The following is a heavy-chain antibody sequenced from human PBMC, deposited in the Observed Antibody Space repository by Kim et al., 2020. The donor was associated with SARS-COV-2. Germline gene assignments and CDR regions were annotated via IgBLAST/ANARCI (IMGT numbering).Heavy chain of an antibody. V-gene: IGHV7-4-1*02. Sequence: VKVSCKASGYTFTSYAMNWVRQAPGQGLEWMGWINTNTGNPTYAQGFTGRFVFSLDTSVSTAYLQISSLKAEDTAVYYCATIRYFDWLGPETYYYYYGMDVWGQGTTVTVSS. CDR2: INTNTGNP. CDR1: GYTFTSYA. CDR3: ATIRYFDWLGPETYYYYYGMDV. J-gene: IGHJ6*02. D-gene: IGHD3-9*01.